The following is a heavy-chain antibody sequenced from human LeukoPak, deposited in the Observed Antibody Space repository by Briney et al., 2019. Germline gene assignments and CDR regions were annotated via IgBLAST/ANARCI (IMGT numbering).Heavy chain of an antibody. CDR2: TYYRSKWFN. V-gene: IGHV6-1*01. J-gene: IGHJ3*02. CDR1: GDIVSSNSAA. D-gene: IGHD1-26*01. CDR3: ARDSGIGLDALDI. Sequence: SQTLSLTCALSGDIVSSNSAAWNWIRQSPSRGLEWLGRTYYRSKWFNDYAVSVESRIIVTPDTSKNQFSLQLSSVTPEDTAVYFCARDSGIGLDALDIWGQGTMVTVSS.